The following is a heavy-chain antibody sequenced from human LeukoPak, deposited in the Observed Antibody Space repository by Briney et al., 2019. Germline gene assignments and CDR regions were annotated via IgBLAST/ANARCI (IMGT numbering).Heavy chain of an antibody. Sequence: GGSLRLSCSASGFTFSSYAVHWVRQAPGKGLEYVSGISNYGGSTYYADSVKGRFTISRDNSKNTLYLQMSSLRPDDTAVYYSVRGQYQRNYFDYWGQGTLVTVSS. CDR2: ISNYGGST. CDR3: VRGQYQRNYFDY. CDR1: GFTFSSYA. D-gene: IGHD2-2*01. V-gene: IGHV3-64D*06. J-gene: IGHJ4*02.